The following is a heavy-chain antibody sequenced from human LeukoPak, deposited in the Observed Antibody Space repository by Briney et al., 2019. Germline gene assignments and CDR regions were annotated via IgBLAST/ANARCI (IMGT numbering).Heavy chain of an antibody. CDR2: INHSGST. J-gene: IGHJ4*02. CDR1: GFTFSSYS. V-gene: IGHV4-34*08. D-gene: IGHD3-10*01. Sequence: GSLRLSCAASGFTFSSYSMNWIRQSPGKGLEWIGEINHSGSTNYNSSLKSRVTISVDTSKNQFSLKLSSVTAADTAVYSCAGFTFFRGVITFDYWGQGTLVTVSS. CDR3: AGFTFFRGVITFDY.